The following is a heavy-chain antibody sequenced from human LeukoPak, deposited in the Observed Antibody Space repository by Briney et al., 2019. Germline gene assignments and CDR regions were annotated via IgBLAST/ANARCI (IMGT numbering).Heavy chain of an antibody. Sequence: PGGSLRLSCAASGFIFSDYYMSWVRQAPGKGLEWVSYISSKGSITSYADSVKGRFTISRDNSKNTLYLQMNSLRAEDTAVYYCAKVGYYNDSSGYYLDYFDYWGQGTLVTVSS. CDR1: GFIFSDYY. D-gene: IGHD3-22*01. J-gene: IGHJ4*02. CDR2: ISSKGSIT. CDR3: AKVGYYNDSSGYYLDYFDY. V-gene: IGHV3-11*01.